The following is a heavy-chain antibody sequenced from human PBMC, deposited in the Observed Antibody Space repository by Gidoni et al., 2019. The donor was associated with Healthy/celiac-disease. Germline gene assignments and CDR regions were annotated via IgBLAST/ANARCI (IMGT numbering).Heavy chain of an antibody. CDR1: GQSISSGYY. D-gene: IGHD3-10*01. CDR2: IYHSGST. V-gene: IGHV4-38-2*02. Sequence: QVQLQESGPGLVKPSATLPLTCVVSGQSISSGYYWGWIRQPPGKGLEWIGSIYHSGSTYYNPSLKSRVTISVDTSKNQFSLKLSSVTAADTAVYYCAREDDYYGSGSSDYWGQGTLVTVSS. J-gene: IGHJ4*02. CDR3: AREDDYYGSGSSDY.